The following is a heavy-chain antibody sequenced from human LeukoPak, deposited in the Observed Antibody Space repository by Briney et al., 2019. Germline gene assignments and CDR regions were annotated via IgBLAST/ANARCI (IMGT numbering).Heavy chain of an antibody. Sequence: PGGSLRLTCAASGFTFSDYYMSWICQAPGKGLEWLSYISGSDNSMYYVDSVRGRFTISRDNAKNSLYLQMNSMRADDTAVYYCARTLWPYDAFDIWGRGTMVTVS. J-gene: IGHJ3*02. CDR3: ARTLWPYDAFDI. CDR2: ISGSDNSM. CDR1: GFTFSDYY. V-gene: IGHV3-11*04. D-gene: IGHD2-21*01.